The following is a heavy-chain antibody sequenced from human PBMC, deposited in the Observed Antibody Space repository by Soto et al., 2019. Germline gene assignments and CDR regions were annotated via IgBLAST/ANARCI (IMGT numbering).Heavy chain of an antibody. V-gene: IGHV3-30*03. CDR3: VSDRGYGHASVPYS. D-gene: IGHD5-18*01. J-gene: IGHJ4*02. Sequence: QAHLVESGGGVVQPGRSLRLSWAASGFTFTSYGMHWVRQAPCTRLEWVAVISYDGGLQHYADAVKGRFTISRDNSKNMVLLQMNSLRAEDTAVYYCVSDRGYGHASVPYSWGQGTLVSVSS. CDR1: GFTFTSYG. CDR2: ISYDGGLQ.